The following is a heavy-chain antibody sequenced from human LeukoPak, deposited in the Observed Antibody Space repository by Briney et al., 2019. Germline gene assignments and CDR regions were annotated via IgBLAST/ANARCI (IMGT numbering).Heavy chain of an antibody. J-gene: IGHJ4*02. Sequence: SVKVSCKASGGTFSSYAISWVRQAPGQGLEWMGGIIPIFGTANYAQKFQGRVTITTDESTSTAYMELSSLRSEDTAVYYCAKNVYDSSGYYYFDYWGQGTLVTVSS. CDR2: IIPIFGTA. D-gene: IGHD3-22*01. V-gene: IGHV1-69*05. CDR3: AKNVYDSSGYYYFDY. CDR1: GGTFSSYA.